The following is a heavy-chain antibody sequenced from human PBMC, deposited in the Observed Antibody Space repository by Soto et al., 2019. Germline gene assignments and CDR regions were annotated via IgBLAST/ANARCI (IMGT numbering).Heavy chain of an antibody. Sequence: EVQLLESGGGLVQPGGSLRLSCAASGFTFSSYAMSWVRQAPGKGLEWVSAISGSGGSTYYADSVKGRFTISRDNSKNTLYLQMNSLRAEDTAVYYCAKELTTVTTRDRGTDVWGQGTTVTVSS. D-gene: IGHD4-4*01. CDR1: GFTFSSYA. V-gene: IGHV3-23*01. CDR2: ISGSGGST. CDR3: AKELTTVTTRDRGTDV. J-gene: IGHJ6*02.